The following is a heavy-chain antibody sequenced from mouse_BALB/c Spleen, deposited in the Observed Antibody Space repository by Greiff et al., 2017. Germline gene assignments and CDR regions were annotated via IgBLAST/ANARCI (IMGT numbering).Heavy chain of an antibody. CDR2: ISSGGSYT. D-gene: IGHD2-5*01. J-gene: IGHJ4*01. CDR3: ARSNPLYAMDY. V-gene: IGHV5-9-3*01. CDR1: GFTFSSYA. Sequence: EVKLMESGGGLVKPGGSLKLSCAASGFTFSSYAMSWVRQTPEKRLEWVATISSGGSYTYYPDSVKGRFTISRDNAKNTLYLQMSSLRSEDTAMYYCARSNPLYAMDYWGQGTSVTVSS.